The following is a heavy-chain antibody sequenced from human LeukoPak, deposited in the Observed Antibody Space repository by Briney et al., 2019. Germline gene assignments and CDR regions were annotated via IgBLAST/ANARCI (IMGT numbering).Heavy chain of an antibody. CDR3: ARDPTTVTKGLDI. CDR2: ISYIGST. J-gene: IGHJ3*02. CDR1: GGSFSSHY. Sequence: PSETLSLTCTVSGGSFSSHYWSWIRQPPGKGLEWIWYISYIGSTNYNPSLKSRVTISVETSKNQFSLKLRSVTAADTAVYYCARDPTTVTKGLDIWGQGTMVTVSS. V-gene: IGHV4-59*11. D-gene: IGHD4-17*01.